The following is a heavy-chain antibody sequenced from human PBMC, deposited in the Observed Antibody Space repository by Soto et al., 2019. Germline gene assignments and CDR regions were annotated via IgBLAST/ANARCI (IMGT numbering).Heavy chain of an antibody. CDR1: GFTFRSNA. Sequence: QVQLVESGGGVVQPGRSLRLSCAASGFTFRSNAMYWVRQAPGKGLEWVAVLSYDGSEEYYADSVKGRFTISRHNSKNTLYLQMNELRAEDTAVYYCAKDRLRDYGNYFYGMDVWGQGTTVTVSS. J-gene: IGHJ6*02. D-gene: IGHD4-17*01. CDR3: AKDRLRDYGNYFYGMDV. CDR2: LSYDGSEE. V-gene: IGHV3-30*18.